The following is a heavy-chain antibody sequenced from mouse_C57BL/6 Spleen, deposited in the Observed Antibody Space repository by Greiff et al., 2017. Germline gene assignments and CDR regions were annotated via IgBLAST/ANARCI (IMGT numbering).Heavy chain of an antibody. Sequence: QVQLQQPGAELVKPGASVKMSCKASGYTFTSYWITWVKQRPGQGLEWIGDIYPGSGSTNYNEKFKSKATLTLDTSSSTAYMQLSSLTSEDSAVYYCARRGTGVAYWGQGTLVTVSA. D-gene: IGHD3-3*01. J-gene: IGHJ3*01. CDR2: IYPGSGST. CDR3: ARRGTGVAY. V-gene: IGHV1-55*01. CDR1: GYTFTSYW.